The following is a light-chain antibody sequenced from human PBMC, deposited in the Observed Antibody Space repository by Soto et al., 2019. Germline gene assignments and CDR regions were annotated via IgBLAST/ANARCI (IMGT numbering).Light chain of an antibody. J-gene: IGKJ1*01. Sequence: DIQMTQSPSTLSAYVGDRVTITCRASQSISSWLAWYQQKPGRAPKLLIYKASSLESGVPSRFSGSGSGTEFTLTISSLQSEDFAVYYCQQYNNWWTFGQGTKVDIK. CDR3: QQYNNWWT. V-gene: IGKV1-5*03. CDR1: QSISSW. CDR2: KAS.